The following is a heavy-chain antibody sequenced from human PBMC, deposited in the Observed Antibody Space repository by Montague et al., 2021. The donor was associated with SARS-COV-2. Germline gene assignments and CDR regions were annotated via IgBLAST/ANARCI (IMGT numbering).Heavy chain of an antibody. CDR1: GGSIICPH. D-gene: IGHD3-10*01. CDR3: AQSLVRGAPFDY. CDR2: FYNCWPT. J-gene: IGHJ4*02. Sequence: SETLSLTCTVSGGSIICPHWPWFRQSPGKGLDLIGLFYNCWPTPYNPSLNSRVTLSLDTSKTQFSLNLSSVAAADAAVYYCAQSLVRGAPFDYWGQGTLVTVSS. V-gene: IGHV4-59*11.